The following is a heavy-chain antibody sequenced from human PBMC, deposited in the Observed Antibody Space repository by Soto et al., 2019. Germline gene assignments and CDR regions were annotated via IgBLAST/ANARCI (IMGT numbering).Heavy chain of an antibody. CDR1: GFSLSNVRMG. D-gene: IGHD3-3*01. CDR2: IFSNDEK. V-gene: IGHV2-26*01. J-gene: IGHJ6*02. CDR3: ARLSPLRFLEWQRDYYYGMDV. Sequence: GSGPTLVNPTETLTLTCTVSGFSLSNVRMGVSWIRQPPGKALEWLAHIFSNDEKSYSTSLQSRLTISTDTSKSQVVLSMTNMDPVDTATYFCARLSPLRFLEWQRDYYYGMDVWGQGTAVTVSS.